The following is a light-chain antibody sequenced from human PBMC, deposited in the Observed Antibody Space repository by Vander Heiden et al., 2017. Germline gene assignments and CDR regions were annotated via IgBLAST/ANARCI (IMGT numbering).Light chain of an antibody. CDR2: DNT. V-gene: IGLV1-51*01. CDR1: SSNIGNNY. J-gene: IGLJ3*02. Sequence: FTQPPSVSTAPGQKVTISCSGSSSNIGNNYVSWYQQLPGTAPKLLIYDNTQRPSGIPDRFSGSKSGTSATLGITGLQTGDEADYYCGSWDSSLSAAVFGGGTKLTVL. CDR3: GSWDSSLSAAV.